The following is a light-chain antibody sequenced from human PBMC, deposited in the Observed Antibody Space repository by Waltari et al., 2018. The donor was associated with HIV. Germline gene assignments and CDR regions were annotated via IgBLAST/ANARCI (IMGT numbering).Light chain of an antibody. V-gene: IGLV7-46*01. CDR1: TGAVTSGHY. Sequence: QAVVTQEPSLTVSPGGTVTLTCSSSTGAVTSGHYPYWFQQKPGQAPRTLIYDTSSKHSWTPARFSGSLLGGKAALTVSGAQPEDEAEYYCLLSYSGARPVVFGGGTKLTVL. J-gene: IGLJ2*01. CDR3: LLSYSGARPVV. CDR2: DTS.